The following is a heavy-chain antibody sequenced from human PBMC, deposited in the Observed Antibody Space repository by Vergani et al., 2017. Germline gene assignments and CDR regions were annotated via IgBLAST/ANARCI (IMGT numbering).Heavy chain of an antibody. V-gene: IGHV4-59*10. D-gene: IGHD5-12*01. CDR2: IYTSGST. CDR1: GGSFSGYY. J-gene: IGHJ4*02. CDR3: ARAKWPHSNFDY. Sequence: QVQLQQWGAGLLKPSETLSLTCAVYGGSFSGYYWSWIRQPAGKGLEWIGRIYTSGSTNYNPSLKSRVTISVDTSKNQFSLKLSSVTAADTAVYYCARAKWPHSNFDYWGQGTLVTVSS.